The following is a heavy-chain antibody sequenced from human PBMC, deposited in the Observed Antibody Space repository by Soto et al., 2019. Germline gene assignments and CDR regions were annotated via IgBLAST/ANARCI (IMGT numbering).Heavy chain of an antibody. V-gene: IGHV4-61*01. D-gene: IGHD3-10*01. CDR3: ARGGQGSGSYYYYGMDV. CDR2: IYYSGST. Sequence: SETLSLTCTFSCGSVSSGSYYWSWIRQPPGKGLEWIGYIYYSGSTNYNPSLKSRVTISVDTSKNQFSLKLSSVTAADTAVYYCARGGQGSGSYYYYGMDVWGQGTTVTVSS. J-gene: IGHJ6*02. CDR1: CGSVSSGSYY.